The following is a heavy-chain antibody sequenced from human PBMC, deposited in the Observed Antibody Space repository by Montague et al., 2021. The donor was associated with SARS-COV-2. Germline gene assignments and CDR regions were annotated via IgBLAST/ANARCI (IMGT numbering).Heavy chain of an antibody. CDR1: GDSVSSNIAA. Sequence: CAISGDSVSSNIAAWNWIRQSPSRGLEWLGRTYYRSKWYNDYAVSVRSRITNSPDTSKNQFSLQLNSVTPEDTPVYYCSQERGSGRTIWHYFDYWGQGTLVAVSS. CDR3: SQERGSGRTIWHYFDY. J-gene: IGHJ4*02. D-gene: IGHD3-10*01. CDR2: TYYRSKWYN. V-gene: IGHV6-1*01.